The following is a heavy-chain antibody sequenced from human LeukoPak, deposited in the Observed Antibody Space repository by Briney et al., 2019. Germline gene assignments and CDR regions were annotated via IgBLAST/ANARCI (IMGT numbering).Heavy chain of an antibody. J-gene: IGHJ1*01. CDR3: ARDQTVYWNYDTYFQH. CDR2: IWYGGSNK. D-gene: IGHD1-7*01. Sequence: GRSLRLSCAASGFTFSSYGMHWVRQAPGKGLEWVAVIWYGGSNKYYADSVKGRFTISRDNSKNTLYLQMNSLRAEDTAVYYCARDQTVYWNYDTYFQHWGQGTLVTLSS. CDR1: GFTFSSYG. V-gene: IGHV3-33*01.